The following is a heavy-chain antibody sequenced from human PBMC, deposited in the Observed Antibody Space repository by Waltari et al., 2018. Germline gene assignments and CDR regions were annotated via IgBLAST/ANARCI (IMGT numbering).Heavy chain of an antibody. CDR1: GFTFSPYA. CDR2: LSASGGDI. CDR3: AKGIGTGENFEYYGMDA. V-gene: IGHV3-23*01. J-gene: IGHJ6*02. Sequence: EVQLLWSGGGLVHPGGSLRLSCSVAGFTFSPYAMHWVRQAPGKGLEWVSGLSASGGDIYYADSVKGRFTISRDNSRDTVFLQMDSLRVEDTALYFCAKGIGTGENFEYYGMDAWGQGTTVIVSS. D-gene: IGHD7-27*01.